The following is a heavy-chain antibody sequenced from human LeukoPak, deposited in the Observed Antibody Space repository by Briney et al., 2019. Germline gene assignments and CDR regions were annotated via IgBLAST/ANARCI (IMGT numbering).Heavy chain of an antibody. CDR1: GGSFSGYY. Sequence: PSETLSLTCAVYGGSFSGYYWSWLRQPPGKGLEWIGEINHSGSTNYNPSLKSRVTISVDTSKNQFSLKLSSVTAADTAVYYCARGGVTSSSWYVDYWGQGTLVTVSS. J-gene: IGHJ4*02. V-gene: IGHV4-34*01. D-gene: IGHD6-13*01. CDR2: INHSGST. CDR3: ARGGVTSSSWYVDY.